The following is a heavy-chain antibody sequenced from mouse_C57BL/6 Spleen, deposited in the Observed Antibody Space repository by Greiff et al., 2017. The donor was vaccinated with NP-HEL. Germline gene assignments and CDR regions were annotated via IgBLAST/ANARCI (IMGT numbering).Heavy chain of an antibody. D-gene: IGHD2-5*01. V-gene: IGHV1-80*01. CDR1: GYAFSSYW. Sequence: VQLQQSGAELVKPGASVKISCKASGYAFSSYWMNWVKQRPGKGLEWIGQIYPGDGDTNYNGKFKGKATLTADKSSSTAYMQLSSLTSEDSAVYFCARQDYSNYVWYFDVWGTGTTVTVSS. CDR3: ARQDYSNYVWYFDV. J-gene: IGHJ1*03. CDR2: IYPGDGDT.